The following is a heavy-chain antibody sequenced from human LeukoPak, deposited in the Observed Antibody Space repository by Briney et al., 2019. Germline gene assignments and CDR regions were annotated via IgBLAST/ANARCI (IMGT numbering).Heavy chain of an antibody. V-gene: IGHV5-51*01. CDR1: GYSFTNYW. CDR3: ARGGGDQLLDFDY. Sequence: GESLKISCKASGYSFTNYWIGRMRQMPGKGLEWMGIIYPGDSQTRYSPSFQGQVTISADKSTSTAYLQWSSLKASDTAMYYCARGGGDQLLDFDYWGQGTLVTVSS. D-gene: IGHD2-2*01. CDR2: IYPGDSQT. J-gene: IGHJ4*02.